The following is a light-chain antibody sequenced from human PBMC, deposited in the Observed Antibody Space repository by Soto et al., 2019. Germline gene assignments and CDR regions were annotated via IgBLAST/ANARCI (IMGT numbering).Light chain of an antibody. CDR3: QQANGFPVT. Sequence: DIQMTQSPSSVSASVGDRVTITCRASQGVSGWLAWYQQRPGKAPELLIYAVSNLQSGVPSRFSGSGSGTDFTLTISSLQPEDFATYYCQQANGFPVTFAGGTRVEMK. J-gene: IGKJ4*01. V-gene: IGKV1-12*01. CDR2: AVS. CDR1: QGVSGW.